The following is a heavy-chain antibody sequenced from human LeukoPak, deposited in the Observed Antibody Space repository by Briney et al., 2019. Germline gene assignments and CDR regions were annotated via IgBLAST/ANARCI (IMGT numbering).Heavy chain of an antibody. CDR3: ARVGDGNFDY. J-gene: IGHJ4*02. CDR2: IYYSGNT. CDR1: GGSISRDS. D-gene: IGHD3-16*01. Sequence: PSETLSLTCTVSGGSISRDSWSWIRQPPGKKLEWIGYIYYSGNTNYNPSLKSRVTISIDTSKNQFSLKVSSVTAADTAVYYCARVGDGNFDYWGQGTLDTVS. V-gene: IGHV4-59*08.